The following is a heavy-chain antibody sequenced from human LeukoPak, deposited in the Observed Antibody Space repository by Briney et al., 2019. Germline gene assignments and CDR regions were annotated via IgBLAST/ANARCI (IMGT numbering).Heavy chain of an antibody. D-gene: IGHD4-23*01. V-gene: IGHV3-48*04. Sequence: PGGSLRLSCAASGFTFSSYSMNWVRQAPGKGLEWVSYISSSGGTIYYADSVKGRLTISRDNAKNSLYLQMNGLRAEDTAVYYCARDSSGQDGGNRHWGQGTLVTVSS. J-gene: IGHJ4*02. CDR2: ISSSGGTI. CDR3: ARDSSGQDGGNRH. CDR1: GFTFSSYS.